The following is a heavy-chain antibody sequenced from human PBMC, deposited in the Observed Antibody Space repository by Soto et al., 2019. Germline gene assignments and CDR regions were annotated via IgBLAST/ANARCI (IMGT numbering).Heavy chain of an antibody. V-gene: IGHV1-69*04. CDR2: IIPILGIT. D-gene: IGHD5-18*01. CDR1: GGTFSSDT. J-gene: IGHJ6*02. Sequence: SVKVSCKASGGTFSSDTISWVRQAPGQGLDWMGRIIPILGITNYAQKFQGRVTFTADKSTGTAYMELSSLRSEGTAVYYCARDTAMVTLDYYYYYGMDVWGQGTTVTVSS. CDR3: ARDTAMVTLDYYYYYGMDV.